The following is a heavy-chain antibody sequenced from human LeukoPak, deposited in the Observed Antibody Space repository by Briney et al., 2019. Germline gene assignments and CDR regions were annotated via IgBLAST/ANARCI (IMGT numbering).Heavy chain of an antibody. V-gene: IGHV3-23*01. J-gene: IGHJ5*02. D-gene: IGHD2-15*01. Sequence: GRTLRLSCAASGFTFSSDGMSWVRQAPGEGLEWVSAISGSGGSTYYADSVKGRLTISRDNSKNTLYLQMNSPRGEQTSVYFCAQGDCSGGPCPATFTWGQRKPVTVSS. CDR2: ISGSGGST. CDR1: GFTFSSDG. CDR3: AQGDCSGGPCPATFT.